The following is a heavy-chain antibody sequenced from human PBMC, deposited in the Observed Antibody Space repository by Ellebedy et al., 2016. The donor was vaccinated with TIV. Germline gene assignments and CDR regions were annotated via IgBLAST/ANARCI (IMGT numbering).Heavy chain of an antibody. CDR2: MYPSGTP. CDR3: ARDNVLVVAGEGWYNYYGMDV. J-gene: IGHJ6*02. CDR1: GVSITSHF. V-gene: IGHV4-4*07. D-gene: IGHD2-15*01. Sequence: PSETLSLTCTVSGVSITSHFWTWIRQPAGKGLEWIGRMYPSGTPNYNPSLQSRVTMSLDTSKDQFSLKLTSVTAADTAVYYCARDNVLVVAGEGWYNYYGMDVWGQGTTVTVSS.